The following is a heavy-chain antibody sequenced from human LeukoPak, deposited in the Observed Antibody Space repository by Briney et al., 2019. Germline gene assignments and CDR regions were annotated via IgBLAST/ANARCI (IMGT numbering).Heavy chain of an antibody. D-gene: IGHD2-2*01. CDR1: GYTFTSYD. Sequence: ASVKVSCKASGYTFTSYDINWVRQATGQGLEWMGWMNPNSGNTGYAQKSQDRVTVTRNTSISTAYMELSSLRSEDTAVYYCARGAGYCSSTSCSIGYWGQGTLVTVSS. V-gene: IGHV1-8*01. CDR3: ARGAGYCSSTSCSIGY. CDR2: MNPNSGNT. J-gene: IGHJ4*02.